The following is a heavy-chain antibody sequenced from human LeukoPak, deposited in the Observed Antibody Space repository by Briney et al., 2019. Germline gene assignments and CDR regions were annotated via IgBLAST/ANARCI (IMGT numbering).Heavy chain of an antibody. CDR1: GGSISSGSYY. D-gene: IGHD5-12*01. CDR3: ARLGGYSGYDLDY. V-gene: IGHV4-61*02. CDR2: IYTSGST. Sequence: SETLSLTCTVSGGSISSGSYYWSWIRQPAGKGLEWIGRIYTSGSTNYNPSLKSRVTISLATSKNQFSLKLTSVTAADTAVYYCARLGGYSGYDLDYWGQGTLVTVSS. J-gene: IGHJ4*02.